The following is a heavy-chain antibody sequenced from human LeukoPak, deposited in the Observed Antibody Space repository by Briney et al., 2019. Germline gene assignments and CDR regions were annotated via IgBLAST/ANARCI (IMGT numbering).Heavy chain of an antibody. V-gene: IGHV4-59*01. D-gene: IGHD1-14*01. J-gene: IGHJ4*02. Sequence: SETLSLTCTVSGASISSYYWSWIRQPPGKGLEWIGYIYYSGTTNYNPSLKSRVTISVDSSKSQFSLNLSSVTAADTAVYYCARDRGGMATDFDFWGQGTLVTVSS. CDR2: IYYSGTT. CDR3: ARDRGGMATDFDF. CDR1: GASISSYY.